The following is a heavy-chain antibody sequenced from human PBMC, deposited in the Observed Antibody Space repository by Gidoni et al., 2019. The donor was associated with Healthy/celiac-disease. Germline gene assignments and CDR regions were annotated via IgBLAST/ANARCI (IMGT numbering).Heavy chain of an antibody. J-gene: IGHJ5*02. D-gene: IGHD3-22*01. V-gene: IGHV4-30-4*01. Sequence: QVQLQEPGPGLGKPSQTLPLTCTVSGGSISSGDYTGSWIRQPPGKGLEWIGYLYYSGSTFYNPSLKRRVTISVSTSKTQFSLKLSSVTAADTAVYYCARGWSYYYDSSGYSHNWFDPWGQGTLVTVSS. CDR2: LYYSGST. CDR3: ARGWSYYYDSSGYSHNWFDP. CDR1: GGSISSGDYT.